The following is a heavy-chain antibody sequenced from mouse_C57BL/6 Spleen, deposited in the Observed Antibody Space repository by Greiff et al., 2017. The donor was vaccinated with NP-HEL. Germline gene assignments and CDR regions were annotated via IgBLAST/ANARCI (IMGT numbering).Heavy chain of an antibody. CDR1: GYTFTSYW. V-gene: IGHV1-69*01. D-gene: IGHD1-1*01. CDR2: IDPSDSYT. CDR3: ARNYYGSREGYFDV. J-gene: IGHJ1*03. Sequence: KQSCKASGYTFTSYWMHWVKQRPGQGLEWIGEIDPSDSYTNYNQKFKGKSTLTVDKSSSTAYMQLSSLTSEDSAVYYCARNYYGSREGYFDVWGTGTTVTVSS.